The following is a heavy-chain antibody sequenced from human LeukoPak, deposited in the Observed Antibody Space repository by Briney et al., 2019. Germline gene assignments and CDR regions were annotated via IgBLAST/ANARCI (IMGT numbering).Heavy chain of an antibody. V-gene: IGHV1-69*04. CDR3: ARSYPSSSWYLAGMDV. CDR2: ITPILGIA. J-gene: IGHJ6*02. Sequence: SVKVSCKASGGTFSSYAISWVRQAPGQGLEWMGRITPILGIANYAQKFQGRVTITADKSTSTAYMELSSLRSEDTAVYYCARSYPSSSWYLAGMDVWGQGTTVTVSS. D-gene: IGHD6-13*01. CDR1: GGTFSSYA.